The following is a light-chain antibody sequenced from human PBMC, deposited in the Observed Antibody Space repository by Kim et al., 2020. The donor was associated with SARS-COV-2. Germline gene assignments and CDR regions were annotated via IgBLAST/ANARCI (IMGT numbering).Light chain of an antibody. CDR3: QSYDSNNASLWV. V-gene: IGLV6-57*01. J-gene: IGLJ3*02. Sequence: VTISCTRSSGSIASNYVQSYRQRPGSSPPTVIWEDNQRPSGVPDRFPGSIDSSSISASLSISGLKTEDEADYYCQSYDSNNASLWVFGGGTQLTVL. CDR1: SGSIASNY. CDR2: EDN.